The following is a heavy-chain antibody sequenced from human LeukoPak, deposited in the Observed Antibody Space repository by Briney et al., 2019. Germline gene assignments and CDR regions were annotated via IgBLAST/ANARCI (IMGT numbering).Heavy chain of an antibody. CDR3: ARDWVRGVMRYYYYGMDV. V-gene: IGHV3-48*01. Sequence: GGSLRLSCAASGFTFSSYSMNWVRQAPGKGLEWVSYISSSSSTIHYADSVKGRFTISRDNAKNSLYLQMNSLRAEDTAVYYCARDWVRGVMRYYYYGMDVWGQGTTVTVSS. CDR2: ISSSSSTI. J-gene: IGHJ6*02. D-gene: IGHD3-10*01. CDR1: GFTFSSYS.